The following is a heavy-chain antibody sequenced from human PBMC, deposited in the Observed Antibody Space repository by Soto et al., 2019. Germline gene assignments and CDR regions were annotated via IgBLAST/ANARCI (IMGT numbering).Heavy chain of an antibody. CDR2: IWYDGSNK. J-gene: IGHJ6*03. CDR1: GFTFSSYG. Sequence: GGSLRLSCAASGFTFSSYGMHWVRQAPGKGLEWVAVIWYDGSNKYYADSVKGRFTISRDNSKNTLYLQMNSLRAEDTAVYYCARVRNPYYNLDYYYYMDVWGKGTTVTVSS. CDR3: ARVRNPYYNLDYYYYMDV. D-gene: IGHD3-10*01. V-gene: IGHV3-33*01.